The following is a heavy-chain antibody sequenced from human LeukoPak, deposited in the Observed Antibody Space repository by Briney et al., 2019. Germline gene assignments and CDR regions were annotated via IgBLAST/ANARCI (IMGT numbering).Heavy chain of an antibody. CDR3: ARGVVAATFYYYMDV. J-gene: IGHJ6*03. V-gene: IGHV1-2*02. D-gene: IGHD2-15*01. CDR2: INPTSGAT. Sequence: ASVKVSCKASGYTFTGYYIHWVRQAPRQGLELMGWINPTSGATNYAQKFQGRVTMTRDTSISTAYMELNSLRSDDTAVYYCARGVVAATFYYYMDVWGKGTTVTVSS. CDR1: GYTFTGYY.